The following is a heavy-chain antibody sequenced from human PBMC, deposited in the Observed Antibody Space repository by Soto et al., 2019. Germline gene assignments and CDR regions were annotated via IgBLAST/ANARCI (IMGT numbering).Heavy chain of an antibody. J-gene: IGHJ4*02. CDR2: ISGSGGST. V-gene: IGHV3-23*01. Sequence: HPVGSLRLSCAASGFTFSSYAMSWVRQAPGKGLEWVSAISGSGGSTYYADSVKGRFTISRDNSKNTLYLQMNSLRAEDTAVYYCAKLEGYSSSWTSTDYWGQGTLVTVSS. CDR3: AKLEGYSSSWTSTDY. CDR1: GFTFSSYA. D-gene: IGHD6-13*01.